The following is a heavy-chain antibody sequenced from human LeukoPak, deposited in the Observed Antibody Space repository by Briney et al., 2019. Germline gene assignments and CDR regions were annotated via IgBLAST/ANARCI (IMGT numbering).Heavy chain of an antibody. CDR2: IYYSGST. D-gene: IGHD2-2*01. V-gene: IGHV4-59*11. J-gene: IGHJ6*03. Sequence: KPSEPLSLPCTVSGGSISSHYWSWLRQPPGKGLEWIGYIYYSGSTNYNPSLKSRVTISVDTSKNQFSLKLSSVTAADTAVYYCARELGYCSSTSCYPYMDVWGKGTTVTVSS. CDR1: GGSISSHY. CDR3: ARELGYCSSTSCYPYMDV.